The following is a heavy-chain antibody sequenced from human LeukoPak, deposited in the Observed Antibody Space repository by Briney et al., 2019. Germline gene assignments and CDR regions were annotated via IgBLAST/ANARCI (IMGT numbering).Heavy chain of an antibody. CDR2: ISTSGST. D-gene: IGHD5-12*01. J-gene: IGHJ4*02. V-gene: IGHV4-61*02. Sequence: SETLSLTCTVSGGSINSGSYYWSWIRQPAGKGLEWIGRISTSGSTNYNPSLKSRVTMSVDTSKNQFSLMLSSVTAADTAVYYCTRDSSGYDWFYDYWGQGTLVSVSS. CDR1: GGSINSGSYY. CDR3: TRDSSGYDWFYDY.